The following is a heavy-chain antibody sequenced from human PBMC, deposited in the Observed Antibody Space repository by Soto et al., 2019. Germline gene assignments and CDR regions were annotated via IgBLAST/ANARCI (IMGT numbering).Heavy chain of an antibody. D-gene: IGHD3-16*01. CDR2: IHSGGIT. V-gene: IGHV3-53*02. J-gene: IGHJ4*02. Sequence: VQLVETGGGLIQPGGSLRLSCAASGFIVSSNYMSWVRRAPGKGLEWVSVIHSGGITYYADSVKGRFTISRDSSQNTLYLQMNSLRPEDTAVYYCARGQITITAWGQGTLVTVSS. CDR3: ARGQITITA. CDR1: GFIVSSNY.